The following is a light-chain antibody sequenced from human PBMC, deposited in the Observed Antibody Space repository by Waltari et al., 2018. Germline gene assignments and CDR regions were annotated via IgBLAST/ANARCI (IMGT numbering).Light chain of an antibody. J-gene: IGKJ1*01. V-gene: IGKV3-20*01. CDR2: EAS. Sequence: EIVLTQSPGTLYLSPGERVTLSCRASQSVSRYLAWYQQKPGQAPRLLIYEASRRATGIPDRFSGSGSGTDFTLTISRLEPEDFAVYYCQKYGTLPATFGQGTKVEIK. CDR3: QKYGTLPAT. CDR1: QSVSRY.